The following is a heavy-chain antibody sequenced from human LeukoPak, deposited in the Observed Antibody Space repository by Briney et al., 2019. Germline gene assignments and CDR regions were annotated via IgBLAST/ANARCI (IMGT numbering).Heavy chain of an antibody. CDR3: ARVGTMVRGVMGYSDY. CDR2: INPNSGGT. J-gene: IGHJ4*02. D-gene: IGHD3-10*01. CDR1: GYTFTGYY. Sequence: GASVKVSCKASGYTFTGYYMHWVRQAPGQGLEWMGWINPNSGGTNYAQKFQGRVTMTRDTSISTAYMELSRLRSDDTAVYYCARVGTMVRGVMGYSDYWGQGTLVTVSS. V-gene: IGHV1-2*02.